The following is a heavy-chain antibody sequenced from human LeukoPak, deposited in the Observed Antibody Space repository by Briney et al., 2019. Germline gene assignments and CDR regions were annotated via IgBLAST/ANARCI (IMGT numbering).Heavy chain of an antibody. D-gene: IGHD3-10*01. CDR3: AKSLISMVRGVPPDY. V-gene: IGHV3-23*01. Sequence: GESLRLSCAASGLTFSSYAMSWVRQAPGKGLEWVSAISGSGGSTYYADSVKGRFTISRDNSKNTLYLQMNSLRAEDTAVYYCAKSLISMVRGVPPDYWGQGTLVTVSS. J-gene: IGHJ4*02. CDR1: GLTFSSYA. CDR2: ISGSGGST.